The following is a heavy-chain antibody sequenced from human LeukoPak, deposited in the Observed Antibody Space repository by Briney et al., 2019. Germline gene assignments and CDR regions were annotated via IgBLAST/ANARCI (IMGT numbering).Heavy chain of an antibody. CDR3: ATSHDVKTAPYDL. J-gene: IGHJ5*02. V-gene: IGHV4-4*09. CDR2: IFTSGWT. Sequence: SQTLSLTCTVSGGSISSYYWSWVRQSPGKGLEWIGYIFTSGWTDYNPSLKSRVTMSVDTSKNQLSMELRFLTAADTAVYYCATSHDVKTAPYDLWGQGTLVTVSS. CDR1: GGSISSYY. D-gene: IGHD2-21*01.